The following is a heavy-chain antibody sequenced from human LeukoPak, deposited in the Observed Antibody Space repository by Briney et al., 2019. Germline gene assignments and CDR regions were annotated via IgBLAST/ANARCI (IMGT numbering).Heavy chain of an antibody. CDR1: EYTFTEYF. CDR3: ARGRDSGSHTYYFDY. D-gene: IGHD1-26*01. V-gene: IGHV1-2*02. J-gene: IGHJ4*02. CDR2: ISPKSGGT. Sequence: GASVKVSCKTSEYTFTEYFIHWVRQAPGQELEWMAWISPKSGGTNYARKFQGRVTLAWDTSINTVYMELNRLRSDDTAVYCCARGRDSGSHTYYFDYWGQGTLVTISS.